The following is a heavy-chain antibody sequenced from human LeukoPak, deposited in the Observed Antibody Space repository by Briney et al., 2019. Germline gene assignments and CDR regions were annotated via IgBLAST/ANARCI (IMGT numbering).Heavy chain of an antibody. CDR2: IKQDGSEK. Sequence: PGGSLSLFCAASGFTFRNYWMSWVRQAPGKGLAWVANIKQDGSEKYYVDSVKGRFTISRDNAKNSLYLQMNSLRAEDTAVYYCARVGHIVVVTAVIFDYWGQGTLVTVSS. CDR3: ARVGHIVVVTAVIFDY. J-gene: IGHJ4*02. V-gene: IGHV3-7*01. D-gene: IGHD2-21*02. CDR1: GFTFRNYW.